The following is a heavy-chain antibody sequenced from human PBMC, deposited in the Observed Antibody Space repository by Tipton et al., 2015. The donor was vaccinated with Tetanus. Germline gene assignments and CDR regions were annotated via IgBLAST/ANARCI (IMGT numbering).Heavy chain of an antibody. CDR3: ARLGCRMTGRWHDP. CDR1: GDSISSSSSY. V-gene: IGHV4-39*01. D-gene: IGHD3-9*01. Sequence: TLSLTCTVSGDSISSSSSYWGWIRQPPGKGLEWIGYIYYSGNTHYNPSLKSRVTVSIDTSKNQFSLSLTSMTAAATAVYYCARLGCRMTGRWHDPWGQGTLVTISS. CDR2: IYYSGNT. J-gene: IGHJ5*02.